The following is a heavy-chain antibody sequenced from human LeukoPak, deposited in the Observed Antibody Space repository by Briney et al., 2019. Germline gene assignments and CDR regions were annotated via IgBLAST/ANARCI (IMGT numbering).Heavy chain of an antibody. CDR2: FYSGGKT. Sequence: GGSLRLSCAASGFTGSSCYMSWVRKAPGEGLEWVSVFYSGGKTYYTDCVEGRFNISRDNSKNTVYLKMNSLRAEDTAVYYCASRDCSGGRCRCAGADPFDYWGQGTLVTVSS. D-gene: IGHD2-15*01. J-gene: IGHJ4*02. V-gene: IGHV3-53*01. CDR3: ASRDCSGGRCRCAGADPFDY. CDR1: GFTGSSCY.